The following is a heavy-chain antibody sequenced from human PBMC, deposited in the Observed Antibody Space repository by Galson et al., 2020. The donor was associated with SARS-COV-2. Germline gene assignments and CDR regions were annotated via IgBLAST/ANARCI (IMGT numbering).Heavy chain of an antibody. V-gene: IGHV3-43*01. D-gene: IGHD6-19*01. Sequence: GGSLRLSCAASGFTFDDYTMHWVRQAPGKGLEWVSLISWDGGSTYYADSVKGRFTISRDNSKNSLYLQMNSLRTEDTALYYCAKDIGHSSGPYYFDYWGQGTLVTVSS. J-gene: IGHJ4*02. CDR2: ISWDGGST. CDR1: GFTFDDYT. CDR3: AKDIGHSSGPYYFDY.